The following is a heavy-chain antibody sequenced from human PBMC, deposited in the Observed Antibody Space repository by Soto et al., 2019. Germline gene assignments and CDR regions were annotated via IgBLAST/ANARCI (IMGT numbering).Heavy chain of an antibody. Sequence: QVQLVESGGGVVQPGGSLRLSCSGSGFIFSGYGMHWVRQPPGKGLEWVAVISYDGRRKYYEDSVKGRFTVSRDNSQNTASLEMNSLRVEDSAIYYCAKDILRDQLDWGMDVWCQGTTVTVSS. J-gene: IGHJ6*02. D-gene: IGHD3-9*01. CDR1: GFIFSGYG. CDR2: ISYDGRRK. V-gene: IGHV3-30*18. CDR3: AKDILRDQLDWGMDV.